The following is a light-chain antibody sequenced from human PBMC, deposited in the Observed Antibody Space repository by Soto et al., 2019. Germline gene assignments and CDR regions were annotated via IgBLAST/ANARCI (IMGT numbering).Light chain of an antibody. Sequence: QSALTQPASVSGSPGQSITISCTGTSSDVGSYNLVSWYQQHPGKAPKLMIYEVSKRPSGVSNRFSGSKSGNTASLTISGIQAEDEADYYCCSYAGRSTVVFGGGTKLTVL. V-gene: IGLV2-23*02. J-gene: IGLJ2*01. CDR3: CSYAGRSTVV. CDR2: EVS. CDR1: SSDVGSYNL.